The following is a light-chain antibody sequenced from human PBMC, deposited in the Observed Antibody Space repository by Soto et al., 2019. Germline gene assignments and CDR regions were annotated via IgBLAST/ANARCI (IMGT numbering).Light chain of an antibody. CDR2: DAS. V-gene: IGKV1-33*01. J-gene: IGKJ4*01. CDR1: QDISNS. Sequence: DIQMTQSPSSLSASIGDRVTITCQASQDISNSLNWYQQKPGKAPKLLIYDASNLEMGAPIRFGGSGSGTDFSFTIASLQPEDIATYYCQHYADLPLSFGGGTKVDI. CDR3: QHYADLPLS.